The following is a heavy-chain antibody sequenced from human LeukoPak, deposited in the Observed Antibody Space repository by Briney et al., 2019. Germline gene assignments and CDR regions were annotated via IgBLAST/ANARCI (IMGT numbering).Heavy chain of an antibody. D-gene: IGHD3-10*01. CDR2: IKQDGGEK. CDR3: ARDRGFGQADV. V-gene: IGHV3-7*01. J-gene: IGHJ6*04. Sequence: GGSLRLSCAASGFTFSGYWMSWLRQAPGKGLEWVANIKQDGGEKYYVDSVKGRFTIPRDNAKNSLYLQMNSLRAEDTAVYYCARDRGFGQADVWGKGTTVTVSS. CDR1: GFTFSGYW.